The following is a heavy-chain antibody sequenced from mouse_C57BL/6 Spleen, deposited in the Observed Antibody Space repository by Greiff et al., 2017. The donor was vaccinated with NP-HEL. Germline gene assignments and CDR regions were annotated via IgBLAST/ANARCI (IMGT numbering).Heavy chain of an antibody. CDR2: INPGSGGT. D-gene: IGHD2-4*01. V-gene: IGHV1-54*01. CDR3: ARWSYDYDGAWFVY. Sequence: VQLQQSGAELVRPGTSVKVSCKASGYAFTNYLIEWVKQRPGQGLEWIGVINPGSGGTNYTEKFKGKATLTADKSSSTAYMQLSSLTSEDSAVYFCARWSYDYDGAWFVYWGQGTLVTVSA. CDR1: GYAFTNYL. J-gene: IGHJ3*01.